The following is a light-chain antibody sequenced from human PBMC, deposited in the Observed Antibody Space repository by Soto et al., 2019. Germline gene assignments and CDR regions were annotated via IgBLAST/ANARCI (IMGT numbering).Light chain of an antibody. V-gene: IGKV3-20*01. CDR1: QSVSNNY. CDR2: GAS. Sequence: EIVLTQSPGTLSLSPGERATLSCRASQSVSNNYLGWYQQKPGQAPRLLIYGASNRATGIPDGFSGSGSGTDFTLTISRLEPEDFAVYYCQQYGSSGTFGQGTKVDIK. CDR3: QQYGSSGT. J-gene: IGKJ1*01.